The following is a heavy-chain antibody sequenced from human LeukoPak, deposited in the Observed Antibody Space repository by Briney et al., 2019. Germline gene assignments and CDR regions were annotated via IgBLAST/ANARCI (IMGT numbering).Heavy chain of an antibody. J-gene: IGHJ3*01. CDR3: GMDPNGDYIGAFDF. Sequence: PGGSLRLSCAASGFIFSDSAMTWVRQIPGKGLEWVSSITGSGRGTQYGDSVKGRFTVSRDNSKNTLYLQMDSLRVEDTALYYCGMDPNGDYIGAFDFWGQGTLVTVSS. D-gene: IGHD4-17*01. CDR2: ITGSGRGT. CDR1: GFIFSDSA. V-gene: IGHV3-23*01.